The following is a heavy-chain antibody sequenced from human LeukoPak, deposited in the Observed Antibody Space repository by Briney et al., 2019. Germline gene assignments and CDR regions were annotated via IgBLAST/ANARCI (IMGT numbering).Heavy chain of an antibody. V-gene: IGHV3-11*06. CDR1: GFTFSNYF. CDR2: ISPTTGYT. CDR3: ARDRASGDYVFDL. D-gene: IGHD4-17*01. J-gene: IGHJ4*02. Sequence: GGSLRLSCAASGFTFSNYFMTWIRQAPGKGLEWISYISPTTGYTNSADSVKGRFTISRDNAKNSVYLQLNSLRPDDTAVYYCARDRASGDYVFDLWGQGTLVTVSP.